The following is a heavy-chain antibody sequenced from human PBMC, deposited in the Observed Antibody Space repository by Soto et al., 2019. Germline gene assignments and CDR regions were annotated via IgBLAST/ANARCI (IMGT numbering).Heavy chain of an antibody. Sequence: GGSLRLSCAASGFTFSSYGMHWVRQAPGKGLEWVAVISYDGSNKYYADSVKGRFTISRDNSKNTLYLKMNSLRAEDTAVYYCAKNDYDFWSGYHPGYYGMDVWGQGTTVTVSS. D-gene: IGHD3-3*01. V-gene: IGHV3-30*18. CDR1: GFTFSSYG. J-gene: IGHJ6*02. CDR2: ISYDGSNK. CDR3: AKNDYDFWSGYHPGYYGMDV.